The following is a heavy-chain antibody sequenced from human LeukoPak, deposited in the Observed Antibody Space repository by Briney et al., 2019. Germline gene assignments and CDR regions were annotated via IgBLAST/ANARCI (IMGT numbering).Heavy chain of an antibody. J-gene: IGHJ3*01. CDR3: ARRYSSSWFKPFDL. D-gene: IGHD6-13*01. V-gene: IGHV3-48*03. Sequence: GGSLRLSCAASGFTFSSYEMNWVRQAPGMGLEWVSKISSSGSSIYYEDSVKGRFTISRDNAKNSLYLQMNSLRDEETAVYYCARRYSSSWFKPFDLWGQGTMVTVSS. CDR1: GFTFSSYE. CDR2: ISSSGSSI.